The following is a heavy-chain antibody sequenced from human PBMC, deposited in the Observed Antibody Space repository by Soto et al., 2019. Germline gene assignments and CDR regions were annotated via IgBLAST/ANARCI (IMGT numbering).Heavy chain of an antibody. J-gene: IGHJ5*02. CDR1: GFTFSNYG. V-gene: IGHV3-30*18. D-gene: IGHD2-8*01. CDR2: RSYDGSHE. CDR3: ANDPKCCTICSHFLDIWVDP. Sequence: QVQLVESGGGVVQPGRSLRLSCAASGFTFSNYGMHWVRQTPGKGLEWVAVRSYDGSHEFYTDSVKGRFTISRDNSQNTLYLQMNRVKTEDTAMYSCANDPKCCTICSHFLDIWVDPWGQGTLVTVSS.